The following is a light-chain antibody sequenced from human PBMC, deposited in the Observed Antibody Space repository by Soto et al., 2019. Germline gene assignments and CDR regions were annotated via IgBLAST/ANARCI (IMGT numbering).Light chain of an antibody. CDR3: QQSYSTPRT. J-gene: IGKJ1*01. CDR1: QSISFY. Sequence: DIPMTQSPSSLSASVGDRVTITCRASQSISFYLNWYQHKPGKAPKLLIYDASSLESGVPSRFSGSESGTEFTLTITSLQPEDFATYYCQQSYSTPRTFGQGTKVDIK. V-gene: IGKV1-39*01. CDR2: DAS.